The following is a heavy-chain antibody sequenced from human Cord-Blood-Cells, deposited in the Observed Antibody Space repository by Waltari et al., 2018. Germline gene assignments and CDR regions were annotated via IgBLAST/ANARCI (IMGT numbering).Heavy chain of an antibody. D-gene: IGHD3-22*01. CDR3: AIYDSSGYYFDY. J-gene: IGHJ4*02. V-gene: IGHV4-39*01. CDR1: GGSISSSSYY. CDR2: IYYSGST. Sequence: QLQLQESGPGLVKPSETLSLTCTVSGGSISSSSYYWGWIRQPPGKGLEWIGSIYYSGSTYYNPSLKRRCTLSVDTSKNQFSLKLSSVTAADTAVYYCAIYDSSGYYFDYWGQGTLVTVSS.